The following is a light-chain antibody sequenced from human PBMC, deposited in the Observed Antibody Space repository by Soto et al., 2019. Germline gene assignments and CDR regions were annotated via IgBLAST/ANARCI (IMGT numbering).Light chain of an antibody. J-gene: IGKJ1*01. V-gene: IGKV3-15*01. CDR2: RAP. CDR3: HQYNYWPRS. CDR1: QTIYSN. Sequence: MAQAPASLSVSLGERSTLSCRAGQTIYSNVAWYQQRPGQAPRLLIYRAPTRATGVPDRFSGSGSETDFTLTISSLHSEDSGLYYCHQYNYWPRSFGQGTNVDVK.